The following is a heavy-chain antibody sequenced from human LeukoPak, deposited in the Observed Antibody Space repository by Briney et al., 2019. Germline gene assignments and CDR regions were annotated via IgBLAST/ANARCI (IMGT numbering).Heavy chain of an antibody. Sequence: PETLSLTCAVYGGSLSGYYWSWIRQPPGKGLEWIGEINHSGSTNYNPPLKSRVTISVDTSKKQFFLKLRSVTAADTAVYYCARGVRQYYYGSGSYYPPFYYYYYMDVWGKGTTVTVSS. D-gene: IGHD3-10*01. J-gene: IGHJ6*03. V-gene: IGHV4-34*01. CDR3: ARGVRQYYYGSGSYYPPFYYYYYMDV. CDR1: GGSLSGYY. CDR2: INHSGST.